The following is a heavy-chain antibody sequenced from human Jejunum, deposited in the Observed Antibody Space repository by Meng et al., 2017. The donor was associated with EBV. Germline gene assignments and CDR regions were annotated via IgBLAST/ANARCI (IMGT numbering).Heavy chain of an antibody. CDR2: ISSGSSFI. CDR3: VRDSSFNVH. V-gene: IGHV3-21*02. CDR1: GFTFSSYS. J-gene: IGHJ4*02. D-gene: IGHD3-16*02. Sequence: VQLVACGGGLVNPGGSLRLSCAASGFTFSSYSMNWVRQAPGKGLEWVSYISSGSSFIYYADSVKGRFTISRDDAKNSLSLQMNNLGADDTAVYYCVRDSSFNVHWGQGTLVTVSS.